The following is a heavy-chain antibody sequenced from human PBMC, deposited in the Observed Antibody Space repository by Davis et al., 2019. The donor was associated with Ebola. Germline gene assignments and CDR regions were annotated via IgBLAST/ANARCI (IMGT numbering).Heavy chain of an antibody. D-gene: IGHD3-22*01. Sequence: SETLSLTCTVSGGSISPYYWSWIRQPAGKGLEWIGHIYTTGSTNYSPSLKSRVTISADTSKNQFSLKLTSVTAADTAVYFCVRDRHDTSGYGFWGQGALVTVSS. CDR2: IYTTGST. CDR1: GGSISPYY. J-gene: IGHJ4*02. V-gene: IGHV4-4*07. CDR3: VRDRHDTSGYGF.